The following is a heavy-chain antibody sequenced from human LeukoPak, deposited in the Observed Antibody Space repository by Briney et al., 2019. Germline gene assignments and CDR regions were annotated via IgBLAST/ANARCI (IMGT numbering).Heavy chain of an antibody. D-gene: IGHD1-1*01. Sequence: TSETLSLTCTVSGGSISSYYWSWIRQPPGKGLEWIGYIYYSGSTNYNPSLKSRVTISIDTSKNQFSLKLSSVTAADTAVYYCARGVAPRGPRLYYFDYWGQGTLVTVSS. CDR3: ARGVAPRGPRLYYFDY. CDR1: GGSISSYY. J-gene: IGHJ4*02. V-gene: IGHV4-59*01. CDR2: IYYSGST.